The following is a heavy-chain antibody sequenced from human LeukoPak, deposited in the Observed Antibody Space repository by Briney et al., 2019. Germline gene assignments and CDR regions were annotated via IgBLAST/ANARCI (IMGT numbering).Heavy chain of an antibody. D-gene: IGHD6-19*01. Sequence: GGSLRLSCAASGFTFSSYSMNWVRQAPGKGLEWVSAISGSGGSTYYADSVKGRFTISRDSSKNTLYLQMNSLRAEDTAVYYCAKVGSSGWLRDFQHWGQGTLVTVSS. CDR1: GFTFSSYS. J-gene: IGHJ1*01. CDR2: ISGSGGST. V-gene: IGHV3-23*01. CDR3: AKVGSSGWLRDFQH.